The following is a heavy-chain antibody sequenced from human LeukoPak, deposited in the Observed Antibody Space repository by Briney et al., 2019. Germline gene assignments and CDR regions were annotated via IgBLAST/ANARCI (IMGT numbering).Heavy chain of an antibody. V-gene: IGHV3-74*01. CDR3: VGFYETY. Sequence: GGSLRLSCAASGNYWMHWVRQAPGKGLVWVSHINGDGSWTTYADSVKGRFTISKDNAKNTVYLQMNNLRAEDTAVYYCVGFYETYWGRGTLVTVSS. J-gene: IGHJ4*02. D-gene: IGHD2/OR15-2a*01. CDR1: GNYW. CDR2: INGDGSWT.